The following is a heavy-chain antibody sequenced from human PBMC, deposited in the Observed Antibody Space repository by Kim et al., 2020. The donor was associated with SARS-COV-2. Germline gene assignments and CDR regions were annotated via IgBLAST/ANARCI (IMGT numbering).Heavy chain of an antibody. V-gene: IGHV3-23*01. J-gene: IGHJ4*02. D-gene: IGHD3-16*01. CDR1: GFIFTNYG. Sequence: GGSLRLSCAASGFIFTNYGMTWVRQAPGKGLEWVSSILNTGGTTYYADSVKGRFTITRDNSKSTLYLEMNSLRPEDTAIYYGVRGGDRISYWGQGTLVTVSS. CDR3: VRGGDRISY. CDR2: ILNTGGTT.